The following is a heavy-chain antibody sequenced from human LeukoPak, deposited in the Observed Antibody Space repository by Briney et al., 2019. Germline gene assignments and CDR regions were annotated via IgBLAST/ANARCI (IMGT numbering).Heavy chain of an antibody. CDR3: AKCRTFGVVMGY. Sequence: GGSLRLSCAASGFTFISYAMSWVRQAPGKGREWVSAISGSGGSTYYADSVKGRLTIYRDNSKNTLYLQMKSLRAEDTAVYYCAKCRTFGVVMGYWGQGTMVTVSS. V-gene: IGHV3-23*01. J-gene: IGHJ4*02. CDR1: GFTFISYA. D-gene: IGHD3-3*01. CDR2: ISGSGGST.